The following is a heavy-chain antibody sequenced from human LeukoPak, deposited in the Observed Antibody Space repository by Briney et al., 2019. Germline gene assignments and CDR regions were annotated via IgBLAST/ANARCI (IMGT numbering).Heavy chain of an antibody. CDR1: GGTFSSYA. V-gene: IGHV1-8*02. Sequence: GASVKVSCKASGGTFSSYAISWVRQAPGQGLEWMGWMNPNSGNTGYAQKFQGRVTMTRNTSISTAYMELSSLRSEDTAVYYCARGNPSYYYYYMDVWGKGTTVTISS. CDR3: ARGNPSYYYYYMDV. CDR2: MNPNSGNT. J-gene: IGHJ6*03.